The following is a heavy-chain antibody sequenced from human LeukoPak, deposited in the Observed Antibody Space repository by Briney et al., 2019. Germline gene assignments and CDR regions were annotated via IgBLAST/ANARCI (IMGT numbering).Heavy chain of an antibody. V-gene: IGHV3-21*01. D-gene: IGHD2/OR15-2a*01. CDR2: ISSSSTYI. CDR3: ARVSQNTGNDLDY. J-gene: IGHJ4*02. Sequence: GGSLRLSCTASGFTFNSYSMNWVRQAPGKGLEWVSSISSSSTYIYYADSVRGRFSISRDNAKNSLYLQMNSLRAEDTAVFYCARVSQNTGNDLDYWGQGTLVTVSS. CDR1: GFTFNSYS.